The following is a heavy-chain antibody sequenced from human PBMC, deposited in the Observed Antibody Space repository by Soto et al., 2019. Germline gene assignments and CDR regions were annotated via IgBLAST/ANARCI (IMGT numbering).Heavy chain of an antibody. Sequence: PSETLSLTCAVSGGSIGSGGYSWTWIRQPPGKGLEWIGYIYDSGTTYYSPSLKSRVTISVDRSKNQFSLNLRSVTAADTAVYYCAREYSSTYSRYFDYWGQGTLVTVSS. CDR1: GGSIGSGGYS. CDR3: AREYSSTYSRYFDY. J-gene: IGHJ4*02. D-gene: IGHD4-4*01. V-gene: IGHV4-30-2*01. CDR2: IYDSGTT.